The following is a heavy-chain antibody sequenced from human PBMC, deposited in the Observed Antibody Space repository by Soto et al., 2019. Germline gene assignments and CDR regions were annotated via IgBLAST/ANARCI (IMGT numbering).Heavy chain of an antibody. CDR2: LKQDGSEK. Sequence: EVQLVESGGGLVQPGGSLRLSCAASGFTFSTDWMSWVRQAPGKGLEWVANLKQDGSEKYYVHAVKGRFTISRDNTKKSLYLQMNSMRAEDTAVYYCASRYLEYCSSARCSAPYDFWGQGTLVTVS. J-gene: IGHJ4*02. CDR1: GFTFSTDW. V-gene: IGHV3-7*05. D-gene: IGHD2-2*01. CDR3: ASRYLEYCSSARCSAPYDF.